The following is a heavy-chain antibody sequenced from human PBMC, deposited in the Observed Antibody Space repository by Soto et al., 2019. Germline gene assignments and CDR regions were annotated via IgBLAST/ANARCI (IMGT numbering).Heavy chain of an antibody. V-gene: IGHV4-30-4*01. Sequence: QVQLQESGPGLVKPSQTLSLTCTVSGASISSGDYYWSWIRQPPGKGLEWIGYIYYSGSTYYNPSLESRLTMSIYTSKNQLSLKLSSVTAADTAVYYCARAFDDSSGYYGGLGYWGKGTLVTVSS. CDR2: IYYSGST. J-gene: IGHJ4*02. D-gene: IGHD3-22*01. CDR3: ARAFDDSSGYYGGLGY. CDR1: GASISSGDYY.